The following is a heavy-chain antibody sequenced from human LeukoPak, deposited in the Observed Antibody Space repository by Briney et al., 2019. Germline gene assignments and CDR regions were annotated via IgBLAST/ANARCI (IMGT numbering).Heavy chain of an antibody. CDR1: GYTFTGYY. J-gene: IGHJ4*02. D-gene: IGHD4-23*01. Sequence: ASVKVSRKASGYTFTGYYMHLVRQAPGQGLEWMGWINTNSSGKNYSQTFQGRVTMTRDTSISTASMELRRLRSDDTAVYYCARALYGGGGFDFWGQGNGVIVSS. CDR2: INTNSSGK. CDR3: ARALYGGGGFDF. V-gene: IGHV1-2*02.